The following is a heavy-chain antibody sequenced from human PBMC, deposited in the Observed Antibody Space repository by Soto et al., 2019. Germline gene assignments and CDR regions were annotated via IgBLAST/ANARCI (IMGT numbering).Heavy chain of an antibody. CDR2: ISSSSSYI. J-gene: IGHJ5*02. Sequence: GGSLRLSCAASGFTFSSYAMSWVRQAPGKGLEWVSSISSSSSYIYYADSVKGRFTISRDNAKNSLYLQMNSLRADDTAVYYCAKTVVTYNWFDPWGQGTLVTVSS. CDR1: GFTFSSYA. CDR3: AKTVVTYNWFDP. V-gene: IGHV3-21*01. D-gene: IGHD2-15*01.